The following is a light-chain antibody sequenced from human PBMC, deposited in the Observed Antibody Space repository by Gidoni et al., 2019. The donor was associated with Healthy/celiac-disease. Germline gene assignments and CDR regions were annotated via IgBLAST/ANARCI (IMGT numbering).Light chain of an antibody. CDR3: QSYDSSLSGSV. Sequence: QSVLTQPPSVSAAPGQRVTISCTGSSSNIGAGYYVNWYQQLPGTAPKLLIYGNSNRPSGVPDRFSGSKSGTSASLAITGLQAEDEADYYCQSYDSSLSGSVFGGGTKLTVL. CDR2: GNS. V-gene: IGLV1-40*01. J-gene: IGLJ2*01. CDR1: SSNIGAGYY.